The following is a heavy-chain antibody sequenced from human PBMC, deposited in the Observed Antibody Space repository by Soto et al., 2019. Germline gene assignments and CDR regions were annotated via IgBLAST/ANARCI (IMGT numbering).Heavy chain of an antibody. J-gene: IGHJ4*02. V-gene: IGHV3-30-3*01. D-gene: IGHD3-22*01. Sequence: QVQLVESGGGVVQPGRSLRLSRAASGFTFSSYAMHWVRQAPGKGLEWVAVISYDGSNKYYADSVKGRFTISRDNSKNTLYLQMNSLRAEDTAVYYCASAVNYYESSGSWDWGQGTLVSVSS. CDR2: ISYDGSNK. CDR1: GFTFSSYA. CDR3: ASAVNYYESSGSWD.